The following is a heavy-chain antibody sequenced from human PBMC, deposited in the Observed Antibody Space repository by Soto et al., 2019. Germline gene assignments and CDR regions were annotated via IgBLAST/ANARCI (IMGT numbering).Heavy chain of an antibody. CDR3: ARDVSGPGATYVMDV. CDR1: GYSFSSHC. CDR2: INPGGGRT. Sequence: ASVKVSCKASGYSFSSHCIYWGRQAPGQGLQWMGIINPGGGRTAYAQKFQGRVTLTRDMSTSTVYMELTSLTYDDTAVYYCARDVSGPGATYVMDVWGQGTTVTVSS. V-gene: IGHV1-46*01. D-gene: IGHD2-2*01. J-gene: IGHJ6*02.